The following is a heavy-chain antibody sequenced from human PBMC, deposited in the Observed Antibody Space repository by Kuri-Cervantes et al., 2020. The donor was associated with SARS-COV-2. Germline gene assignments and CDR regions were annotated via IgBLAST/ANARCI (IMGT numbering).Heavy chain of an antibody. CDR2: ISSSSSYI. CDR3: AREDRYQLLYSSYYYYYMDV. V-gene: IGHV3-21*01. D-gene: IGHD2-2*02. CDR1: GFTFISYS. J-gene: IGHJ6*03. Sequence: GGSLRLSCAASGFTFISYSMNWVRQAPGKGLEWVSSISSSSSYIYYADSVKGRFTISRENAKNSLYLQMNSLRAEDTAVYYCAREDRYQLLYSSYYYYYMDVWGKGTTVTVSS.